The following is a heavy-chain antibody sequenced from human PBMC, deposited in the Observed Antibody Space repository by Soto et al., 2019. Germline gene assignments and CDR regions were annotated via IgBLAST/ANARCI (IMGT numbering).Heavy chain of an antibody. CDR3: ARDSGSSEYYYYGMDV. D-gene: IGHD6-13*01. CDR1: GYSISSGYY. CDR2: IYHSGST. J-gene: IGHJ6*02. Sequence: SETLSLTCAVSGYSISSGYYWGWIRQPTGKGLEWIGSIYHSGSTYYNPSLKSRVTISVDTSKNQFSLKLSSVTAADTAVYYCARDSGSSEYYYYGMDVWGQGTTVTVSS. V-gene: IGHV4-38-2*02.